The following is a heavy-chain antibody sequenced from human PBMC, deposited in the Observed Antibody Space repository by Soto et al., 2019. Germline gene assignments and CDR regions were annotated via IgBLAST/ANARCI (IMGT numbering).Heavy chain of an antibody. D-gene: IGHD6-13*01. J-gene: IGHJ5*02. CDR3: ARQNRSSSWYWFDP. CDR1: GGSISSYY. V-gene: IGHV4-4*07. CDR2: INTSGST. Sequence: QVQLQESGPGLVKPSETLSLTCTVSGGSISSYYWSWIRQPAGKGLEWIGRINTSGSTNYNPSLKSRVTMSVDTSKNQFSLKLSSVTAADTAVYYCARQNRSSSWYWFDPWGQGTLVTVSS.